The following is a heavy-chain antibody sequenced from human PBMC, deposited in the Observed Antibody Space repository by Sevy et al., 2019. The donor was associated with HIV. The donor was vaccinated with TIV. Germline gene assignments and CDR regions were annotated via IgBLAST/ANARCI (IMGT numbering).Heavy chain of an antibody. CDR3: AREMEGSGTYGMDV. J-gene: IGHJ6*02. V-gene: IGHV4-31*03. Sequence: SETLSLTCTVSGGSISSGDSSWSWIRQHPGKGLEWIGYIHYSGSPYYNPSLKSRVTLSVDTSKNQFSLKLTSVTAADTAGYYCAREMEGSGTYGMDVWGQGTTVTVSS. CDR2: IHYSGSP. D-gene: IGHD3-10*01. CDR1: GGSISSGDSS.